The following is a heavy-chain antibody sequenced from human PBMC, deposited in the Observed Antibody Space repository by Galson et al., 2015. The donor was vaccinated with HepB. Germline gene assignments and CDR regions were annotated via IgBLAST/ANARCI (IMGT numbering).Heavy chain of an antibody. CDR3: ARDQYRITAHGYMDV. D-gene: IGHD1-14*01. J-gene: IGHJ6*03. V-gene: IGHV3-21*01. CDR2: ISSSTSYI. Sequence: SLRLSCAASGFTFSNYSMNWVRQAPGKGLEWVSSISSSTSYIYYADSVKGRFTISRDNGRNSLYLQMNSLRAEDTAVYYCARDQYRITAHGYMDVWGKGTTVTVSS. CDR1: GFTFSNYS.